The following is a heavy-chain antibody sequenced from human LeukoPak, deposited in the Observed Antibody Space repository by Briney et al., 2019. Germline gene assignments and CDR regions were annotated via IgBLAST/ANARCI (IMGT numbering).Heavy chain of an antibody. CDR3: ARGALHVFDY. D-gene: IGHD3-10*02. CDR2: ISPSGSTT. J-gene: IGHJ4*02. CDR1: GFTFSDYE. Sequence: PGGSLRLSCAASGFTFSDYEINWVRQAPGKGLEWVSCISPSGSTTYYADSVKGRFTISRDNAKNSLFLQMNTLTAEDTAVYYCARGALHVFDYWGQGTPVTVSS. V-gene: IGHV3-48*03.